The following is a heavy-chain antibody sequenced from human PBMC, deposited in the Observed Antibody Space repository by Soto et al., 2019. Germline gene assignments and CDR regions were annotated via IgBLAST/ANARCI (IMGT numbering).Heavy chain of an antibody. CDR1: GYTFINYD. CDR2: MNPDSGNT. D-gene: IGHD2-8*01. J-gene: IGHJ5*02. CDR3: ARRRGSNGWFDL. Sequence: QVQLVQSGAEVKKPGASVKVSCKASGYTFINYDINWVRQATGQGLEWVGWMNPDSGNTGYAQNFQGRVIMTGNTSISSVYMELSSLTSEDTAVYYCARRRGSNGWFDLWGQGTLVTVSS. V-gene: IGHV1-8*01.